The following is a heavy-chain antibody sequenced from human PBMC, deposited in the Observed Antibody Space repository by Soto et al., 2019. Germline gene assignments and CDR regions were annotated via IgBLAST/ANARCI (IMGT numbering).Heavy chain of an antibody. J-gene: IGHJ5*02. CDR2: IYYSGST. Sequence: PSETLSLTCTVSGGSISSRSYYWGWIRQPPGTGLEWFGSIYYSGSTYYNPSLKSRVTISVDTSKNQFSLKLSSVTAADTAVYYCAGSPLEDRITMVRGVITLGWFDPWGRGTLVTVS. V-gene: IGHV4-39*01. CDR3: AGSPLEDRITMVRGVITLGWFDP. CDR1: GGSISSRSYY. D-gene: IGHD3-10*01.